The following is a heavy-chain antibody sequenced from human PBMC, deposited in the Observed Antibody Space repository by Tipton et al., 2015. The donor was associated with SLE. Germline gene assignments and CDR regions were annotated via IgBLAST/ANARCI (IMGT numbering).Heavy chain of an antibody. CDR1: GGSISSSSFY. J-gene: IGHJ5*02. CDR2: IYYGGEI. V-gene: IGHV4-39*07. Sequence: TLSLTCTVSGGSISSSSFYWGWVRQPPGKGLEWIGSIYYGGEIYYNPSLKSRVTISVDTSKNQFSLKLNSVTAADTAMYYCARDKGTTSWFDPWGQGTLVTVSS. D-gene: IGHD1-14*01. CDR3: ARDKGTTSWFDP.